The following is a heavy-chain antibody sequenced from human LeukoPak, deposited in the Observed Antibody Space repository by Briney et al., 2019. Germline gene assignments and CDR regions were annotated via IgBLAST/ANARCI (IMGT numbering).Heavy chain of an antibody. V-gene: IGHV1-2*02. D-gene: IGHD5-18*01. J-gene: IGHJ4*02. CDR1: GYSFFGYY. CDR2: IIPKSGAT. CDR3: ARDLRSGGVTYGQDS. Sequence: ASVKVSCKASGYSFFGYYMFWVRQAPGQGLEWMGWIIPKSGATNYAQRFRDRVTVTSDTSTAYMDLSRLTSDDTAVYYCARDLRSGGVTYGQDSWGQGTLVTVSS.